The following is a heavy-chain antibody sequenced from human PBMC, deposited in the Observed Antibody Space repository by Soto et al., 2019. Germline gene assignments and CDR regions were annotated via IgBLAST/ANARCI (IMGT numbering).Heavy chain of an antibody. CDR3: AWIRLTGGSYYPYCDF. V-gene: IGHV2-70*11. CDR2: IDWDDDK. Sequence: SGPTLVNPTQTLTLTCTFSGFSLSTSGMCVSWIRQPPGKALEWLARIDWDDDKYYSTSLKTRLTISKDTSKNQVVLTMTNMDPVDTATYYCAWIRLTGGSYYPYCDFWGQGTLVTVSS. D-gene: IGHD1-26*01. J-gene: IGHJ4*02. CDR1: GFSLSTSGMC.